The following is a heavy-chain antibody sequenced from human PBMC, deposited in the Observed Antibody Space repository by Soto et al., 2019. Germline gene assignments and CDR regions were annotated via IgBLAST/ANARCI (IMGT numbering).Heavy chain of an antibody. CDR2: ISYDGSNK. V-gene: IGHV3-30*18. Sequence: GGSLRLSCAASGFTFSSYGMHWVRQAPGKGLEWVAVISYDGSNKYYADSVKGRFTISRDNSKNTLYLQMNSLRAEDTAVYYCAKGFDSSGWRDYFDYWGQGTLVTVSS. CDR1: GFTFSSYG. D-gene: IGHD6-19*01. J-gene: IGHJ4*02. CDR3: AKGFDSSGWRDYFDY.